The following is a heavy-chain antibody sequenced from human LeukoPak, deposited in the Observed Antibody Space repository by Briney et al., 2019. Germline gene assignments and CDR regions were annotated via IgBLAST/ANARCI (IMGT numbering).Heavy chain of an antibody. CDR2: ISSSSSYI. J-gene: IGHJ4*02. D-gene: IGHD3-9*01. CDR3: ARGPLVLRYFDWLLYFDY. CDR1: GFTFSSYS. Sequence: PGGSLRLSCAASGFTFSSYSMNWVRQAPGKGLEWVSSISSSSSYIYYADSVKGRFTISRDNAKNSLYLQMNSLRAEDTAVYYCARGPLVLRYFDWLLYFDYWGQGTLVTVSS. V-gene: IGHV3-21*01.